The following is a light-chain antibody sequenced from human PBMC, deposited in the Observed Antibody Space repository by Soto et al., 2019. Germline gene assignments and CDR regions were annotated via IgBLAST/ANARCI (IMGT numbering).Light chain of an antibody. V-gene: IGLV2-8*02. J-gene: IGLJ2*01. CDR2: EVY. CDR3: SAYAGSSTWV. Sequence: QSAPTQPPSASRSPGQSVTFSCTGTSSDVGGYNYVSWYQQYPGKAPKLMIYEVYKRHSGVPDRFSGSKSGNTASLTVSGLQPEDEPDYYCSAYAGSSTWVFGGGTKLTLL. CDR1: SSDVGGYNY.